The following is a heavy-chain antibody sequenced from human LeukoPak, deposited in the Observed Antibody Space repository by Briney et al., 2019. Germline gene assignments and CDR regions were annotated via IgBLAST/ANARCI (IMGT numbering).Heavy chain of an antibody. CDR1: GFTFRNYW. CDR3: AREGANNADI. V-gene: IGHV3-74*01. D-gene: IGHD4/OR15-4a*01. Sequence: GGSLRLSCGASGFTFRNYWMHWVRQAPGKGLVWVSRINSDGSSTSYADSVKGRFTISRDNAKNTLFLQMSSLRAEDTAVYYCAREGANNADIWGQGTMVTVSS. CDR2: INSDGSST. J-gene: IGHJ3*02.